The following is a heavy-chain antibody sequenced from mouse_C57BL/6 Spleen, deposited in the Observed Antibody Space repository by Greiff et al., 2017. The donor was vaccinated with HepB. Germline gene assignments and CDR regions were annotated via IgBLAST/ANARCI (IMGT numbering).Heavy chain of an antibody. V-gene: IGHV1-42*01. Sequence: EVQLQQSGPELVKPGASVKISCKASGYSFTGYYMNWVKQSPEKSLEWIGEINPSTGGTTYNQKFKAKATLTVDKPSSTAYMQLKSLTSEDSAVYYCARSTDYYGSPFAYWGQGTLVTVSA. CDR3: ARSTDYYGSPFAY. J-gene: IGHJ3*01. CDR2: INPSTGGT. D-gene: IGHD1-1*01. CDR1: GYSFTGYY.